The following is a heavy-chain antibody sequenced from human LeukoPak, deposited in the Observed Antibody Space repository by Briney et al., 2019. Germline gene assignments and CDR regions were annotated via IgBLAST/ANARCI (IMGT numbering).Heavy chain of an antibody. J-gene: IGHJ6*03. CDR2: INPSGGST. V-gene: IGHV1-46*01. Sequence: ASVKVSCKASGYTFTSYYMHWVRQAPGQGLEWMGIINPSGGSTSYAQKFQGRVTITADKSTSTAYMELSSLRSEDTAVYYCARSTGFSGHIVKYYYYYMDVWGKGTTATVSS. CDR3: ARSTGFSGHIVKYYYYYMDV. CDR1: GYTFTSYY. D-gene: IGHD2-21*01.